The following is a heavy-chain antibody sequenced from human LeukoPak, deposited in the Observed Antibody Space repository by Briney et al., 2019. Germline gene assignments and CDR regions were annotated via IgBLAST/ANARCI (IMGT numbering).Heavy chain of an antibody. V-gene: IGHV3-30*02. CDR1: GFTFSSYG. D-gene: IGHD3-3*01. CDR2: IRYDGSNK. CDR3: AKVNDFWSGYPDY. J-gene: IGHJ4*02. Sequence: PGGSLRLSCAASGFTFSSYGMHWVRQAPGEGLEWVAFIRYDGSNKYYADSVKGRFTISRDNSKNTLYLQMNSLRAEDTAVYYCAKVNDFWSGYPDYWGQGTLVTVSS.